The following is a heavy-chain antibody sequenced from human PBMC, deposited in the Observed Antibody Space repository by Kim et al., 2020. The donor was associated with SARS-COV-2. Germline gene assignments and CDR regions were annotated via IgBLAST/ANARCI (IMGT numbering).Heavy chain of an antibody. CDR1: GFTFDDYT. V-gene: IGHV3-43*01. D-gene: IGHD4-17*01. CDR2: ISWDGGST. CDR3: AKDISRLYYYYGMDV. J-gene: IGHJ6*02. Sequence: GGSLRLSCAASGFTFDDYTMHWVRQAPGKGLEWVSLISWDGGSTYYADSVKGRFTISRDNSKNSLYLQMNSLRTEDTALYYCAKDISRLYYYYGMDVWGQGTTVTVSS.